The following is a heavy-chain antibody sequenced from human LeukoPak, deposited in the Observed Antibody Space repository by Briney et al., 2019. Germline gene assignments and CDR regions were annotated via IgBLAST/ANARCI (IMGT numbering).Heavy chain of an antibody. CDR1: GGSISSYY. CDR2: IYYSGST. CDR3: ARDQLQTGLDY. V-gene: IGHV4-59*01. Sequence: SETLSLTCTVSGGSISSYYWSWIRQPPGKGLEWIGYIYYSGSTNYNPSLKSRVTISVDTSKNQFSLKLSSVTAADTAVYYCARDQLQTGLDYWGQGTLVTVSS. J-gene: IGHJ4*02. D-gene: IGHD1-14*01.